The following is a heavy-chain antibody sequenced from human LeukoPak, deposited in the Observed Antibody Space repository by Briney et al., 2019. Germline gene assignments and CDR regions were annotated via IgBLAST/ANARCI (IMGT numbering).Heavy chain of an antibody. CDR3: ARGLTAAAYGGY. CDR1: GFTFSSYE. J-gene: IGHJ4*02. Sequence: GGSLRLSCAASGFTFSSYEMNWVRQAPGKGLECVSYISSSGSTIYYADSVKGRFTISRDNAKNSLYLQMNSLRAEDTAVYYCARGLTAAAYGGYWGQGTLVTVSS. V-gene: IGHV3-48*03. D-gene: IGHD2-2*01. CDR2: ISSSGSTI.